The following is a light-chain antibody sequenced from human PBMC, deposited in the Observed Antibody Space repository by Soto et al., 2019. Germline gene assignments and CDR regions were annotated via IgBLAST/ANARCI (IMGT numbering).Light chain of an antibody. J-gene: IGKJ5*01. CDR1: QGVGAGY. CDR2: GAA. Sequence: EIVLTQSPGTLSWSPGERATLSSRPGQGVGAGYLAWSQQKPAQAPRPLIYGAASRATGIPNRFSGSGSGTDFTLTISRLEPEDFAVYSCQQYGSSPLVTFGQGTRLEMK. V-gene: IGKV3-20*01. CDR3: QQYGSSPLVT.